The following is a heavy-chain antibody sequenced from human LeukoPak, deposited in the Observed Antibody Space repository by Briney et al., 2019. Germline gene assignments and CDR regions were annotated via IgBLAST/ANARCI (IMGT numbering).Heavy chain of an antibody. CDR2: IYTSGST. D-gene: IGHD3-22*01. J-gene: IGHJ4*02. V-gene: IGHV4-38-2*02. Sequence: SETLSLTCTVSGYSISSGYYWGWIRQPPGKGLEWIGYIYTSGSTNYNPSLKSRVTISVDTSNNHFSLKLSSVTAADTAVYYCARVIGVGHRYFDYWGQGTLVTVSS. CDR3: ARVIGVGHRYFDY. CDR1: GYSISSGYY.